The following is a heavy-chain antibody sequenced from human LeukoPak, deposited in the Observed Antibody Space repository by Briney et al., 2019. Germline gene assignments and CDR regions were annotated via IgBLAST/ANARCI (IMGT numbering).Heavy chain of an antibody. CDR2: ISSGTT. Sequence: GGALRLSCAASGCTISTYGMGWVGEAPGKGVECVSSISSGTTYYADSVKRRFTISRDNSKNTVSLQMNSLTAEDTAVYYCARDNPTDYGGNAFDYWGQGTLVNVSS. V-gene: IGHV3-23*01. CDR3: ARDNPTDYGGNAFDY. J-gene: IGHJ4*02. CDR1: GCTISTYG. D-gene: IGHD4-23*01.